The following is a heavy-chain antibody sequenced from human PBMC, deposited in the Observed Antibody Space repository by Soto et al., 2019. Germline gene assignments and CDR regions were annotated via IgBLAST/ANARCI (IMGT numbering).Heavy chain of an antibody. J-gene: IGHJ4*02. Sequence: SLRLSCAASGFTFSSYAMSWVRQAPGKGLEWVSAISGSGGSTYYADSVKGRFTISRDNSKNTLYLQMNSLRAEDTAVYYCAKTLSLWLQEANYFDYWGQGTLVTVSS. CDR1: GFTFSSYA. CDR2: ISGSGGST. CDR3: AKTLSLWLQEANYFDY. D-gene: IGHD5-12*01. V-gene: IGHV3-23*01.